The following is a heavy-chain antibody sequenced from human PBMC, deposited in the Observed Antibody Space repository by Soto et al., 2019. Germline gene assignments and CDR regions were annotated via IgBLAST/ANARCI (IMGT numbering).Heavy chain of an antibody. CDR3: ARQVVDGTVAGSGSFDY. CDR2: IYHSGSA. J-gene: IGHJ4*02. CDR1: GGSISSSYW. Sequence: SETLSLTCAVSGGSISSSYWWSWVRQPPGKGLEWIGEIYHSGSANYNPSLKSRVTISVDNSKNQFSLKLSSVTAADTAVYYCARQVVDGTVAGSGSFDYWGQGXLVTVSS. D-gene: IGHD3-10*01. V-gene: IGHV4-4*02.